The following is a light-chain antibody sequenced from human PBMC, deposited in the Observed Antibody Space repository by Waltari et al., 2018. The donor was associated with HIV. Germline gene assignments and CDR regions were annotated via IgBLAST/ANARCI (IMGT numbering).Light chain of an antibody. CDR3: CSYADDYTWV. J-gene: IGLJ3*02. CDR1: SSDVGEYNY. V-gene: IGLV2-11*02. CDR2: DVN. Sequence: QSALTQPRSVSGSPGQSVTISCTGTSSDVGEYNYVSWYQQHPGKAPKLMIFDVNKRPSGVPDRFSGSKSGNTASLTISGLQAEDEADYYCCSYADDYTWVFGGGTKLTVL.